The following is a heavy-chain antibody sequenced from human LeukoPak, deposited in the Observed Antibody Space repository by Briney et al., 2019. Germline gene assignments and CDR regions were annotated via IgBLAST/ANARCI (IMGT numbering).Heavy chain of an antibody. CDR2: IYHSGST. J-gene: IGHJ4*02. Sequence: PSETLSLTCAVSGYSISSGYYWGWIRQPPGKGLEWIGRIYHSGSTYYNPSLKSRVTVSVDTSKNQFSLELSSVTAADTAVYYCARMSGYEDPHYFDYWGQGTLVTVSS. V-gene: IGHV4-38-2*01. CDR1: GYSISSGYY. D-gene: IGHD5-12*01. CDR3: ARMSGYEDPHYFDY.